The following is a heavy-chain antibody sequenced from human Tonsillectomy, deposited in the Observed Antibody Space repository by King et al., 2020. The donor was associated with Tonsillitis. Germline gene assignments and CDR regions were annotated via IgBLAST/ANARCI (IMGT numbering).Heavy chain of an antibody. J-gene: IGHJ4*02. Sequence: VQLVESGGGMVQPGRSLRLSCAASGFSFDSFAIHWVRQAPGKGLEWVAASSYDGDYEFYSESVKGRFNVSRDNSQNTLYLHMNSLRPEDTAVYFCAGESTRLGLALYYFAIWGQGTVVPFSS. CDR3: AGESTRLGLALYYFAI. CDR2: SSYDGDYE. CDR1: GFSFDSFA. V-gene: IGHV3-30*03. D-gene: IGHD5/OR15-5a*01.